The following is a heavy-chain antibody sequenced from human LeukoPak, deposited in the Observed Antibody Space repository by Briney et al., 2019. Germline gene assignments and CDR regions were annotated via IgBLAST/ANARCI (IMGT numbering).Heavy chain of an antibody. CDR3: ARDRGWFGEFGVADY. V-gene: IGHV3-30-3*01. CDR1: GFTFSSYA. Sequence: GGSPRLSCAASGFTFSSYAMHWVRQAPGKGLEWVAVISYDGSNKYYADSVKGRFTISRDNSKNTLYLQMNSLRAEDTAVYYCARDRGWFGEFGVADYWGQGTLVTVSS. CDR2: ISYDGSNK. D-gene: IGHD3-10*01. J-gene: IGHJ4*02.